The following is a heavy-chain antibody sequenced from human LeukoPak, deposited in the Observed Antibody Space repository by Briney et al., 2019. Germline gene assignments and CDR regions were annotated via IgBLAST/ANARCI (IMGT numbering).Heavy chain of an antibody. CDR3: ARVHITMVRGVKDNWFDP. Sequence: SETLSLTCTVSGGSISSYYWSWIRQPPGKGREWIGYIYYSGSTNYNPSLKSRVTISVDTSKNQFSLKLSSVTAADTAVYYCARVHITMVRGVKDNWFDPWGQGTLVTVSS. J-gene: IGHJ5*02. CDR2: IYYSGST. CDR1: GGSISSYY. D-gene: IGHD3-10*01. V-gene: IGHV4-59*01.